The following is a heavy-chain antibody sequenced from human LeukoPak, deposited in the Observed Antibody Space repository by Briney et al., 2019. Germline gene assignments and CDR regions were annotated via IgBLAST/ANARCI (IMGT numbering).Heavy chain of an antibody. V-gene: IGHV4-61*01. D-gene: IGHD5-24*01. CDR1: GYSISSGYY. CDR3: ARGEMATTDFDY. Sequence: SETLSLTCTVSGYSISSGYYWGWIRQPPGKGLEWIGYIYYSGSTNYNPSLKSRVTISVDTSKNQFSLKLSSVTAADTAVYYCARGEMATTDFDYWGQGTLVTVSS. J-gene: IGHJ4*02. CDR2: IYYSGST.